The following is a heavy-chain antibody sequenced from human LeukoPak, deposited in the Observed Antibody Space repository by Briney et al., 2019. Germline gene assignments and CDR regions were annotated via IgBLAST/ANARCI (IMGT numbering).Heavy chain of an antibody. J-gene: IGHJ5*02. CDR1: GFTFSSYS. D-gene: IGHD3-22*01. CDR3: AKVMIGWFDP. CDR2: IGSSRSVI. Sequence: GGSLRLSCAASGFTFSSYSMNWVRQAPGKGLEWVSYIGSSRSVIYYADSVKGRFTISRDNSKNTLYLQMNSLRAEDTAVYYCAKVMIGWFDPWGQGTLVTVSS. V-gene: IGHV3-48*01.